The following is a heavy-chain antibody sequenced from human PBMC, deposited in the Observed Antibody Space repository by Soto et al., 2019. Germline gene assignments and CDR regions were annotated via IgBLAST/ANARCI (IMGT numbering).Heavy chain of an antibody. CDR1: AFTFSDYS. CDR3: GRDLGGSGTPLEYYGMDV. V-gene: IGHV3-30*04. CDR2: ISGDGSKK. J-gene: IGHJ6*02. Sequence: QVQLVESGGGVVQPGKSLRLSCVASAFTFSDYSMHWVRQAPGKGLEWVAAISGDGSKKSYADCVKGRATLSRDNAKNTLYLQMDNLRAEDTAVYFCGRDLGGSGTPLEYYGMDVWGRGTTVTVSS. D-gene: IGHD3-10*01.